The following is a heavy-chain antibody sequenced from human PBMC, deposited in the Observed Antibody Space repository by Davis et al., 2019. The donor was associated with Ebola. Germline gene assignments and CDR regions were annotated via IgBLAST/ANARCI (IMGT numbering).Heavy chain of an antibody. D-gene: IGHD6-13*01. CDR3: ARCGLAAAPFSYYYYYYMDV. CDR2: ISAYNGNT. CDR1: GYTFTSYG. J-gene: IGHJ6*03. V-gene: IGHV1-18*04. Sequence: ASVKVSCKASGYTFTSYGISWVRQAPGQGLEWMGWISAYNGNTNYAQKLQGRVTMTTDTSTSTAYMELRSLRSDDTAVYYCARCGLAAAPFSYYYYYYMDVWGKGTTVTISS.